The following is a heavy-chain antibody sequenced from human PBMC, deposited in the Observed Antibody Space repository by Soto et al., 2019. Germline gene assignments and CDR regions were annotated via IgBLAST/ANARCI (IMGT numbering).Heavy chain of an antibody. V-gene: IGHV1-69*12. J-gene: IGHJ5*02. Sequence: QVQLVQSGAEVKEPGSSVNVSCKTSGGTFGNTAVTWVRQVPGQGLEWIGGIVPLFGTANYAQKFRGRVMITGDESTSKAYMDLSSLRSDDTAIYYCARDGDPGYSFWSGPLGGGRFDPWGQGTLVTVSS. CDR1: GGTFGNTA. CDR3: ARDGDPGYSFWSGPLGGGRFDP. CDR2: IVPLFGTA. D-gene: IGHD3-3*01.